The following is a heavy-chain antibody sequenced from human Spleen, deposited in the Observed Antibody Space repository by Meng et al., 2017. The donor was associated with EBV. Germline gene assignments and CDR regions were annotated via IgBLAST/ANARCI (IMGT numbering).Heavy chain of an antibody. CDR3: ARDFGAPTNLFFDL. D-gene: IGHD5-24*01. CDR2: IYYIGRT. Sequence: SAPRLVNSSHPLSPPCASAGSPDRCSGYYWSGLRQPPGKSLKWIGHIYYIGRTYYAPSLKRRVTISIDTSTNQFSLKVHSLTAADTSVYYCARDFGAPTNLFFDLWGQGILVTVSS. V-gene: IGHV4-30-4*01. CDR1: GSPDRCSGYY. J-gene: IGHJ4*02.